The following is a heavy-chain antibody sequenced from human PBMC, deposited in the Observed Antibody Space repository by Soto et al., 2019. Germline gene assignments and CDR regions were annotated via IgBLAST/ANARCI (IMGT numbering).Heavy chain of an antibody. J-gene: IGHJ5*02. CDR3: ARERGYSGYDSGWFDP. Sequence: EVQLVESGGGLVQPGGSLRLSCAASGFTFSNYSMNWVRQAPGKGLEWVSYISSSSSTIYYADSVKGRFTISRDNAKNSLYLQMNSLRAEDTAVYYCARERGYSGYDSGWFDPWGQGTLVTVSS. CDR2: ISSSSSTI. D-gene: IGHD5-12*01. V-gene: IGHV3-48*01. CDR1: GFTFSNYS.